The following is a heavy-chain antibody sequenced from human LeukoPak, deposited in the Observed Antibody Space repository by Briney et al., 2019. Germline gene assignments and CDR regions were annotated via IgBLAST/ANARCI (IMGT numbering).Heavy chain of an antibody. J-gene: IGHJ3*02. Sequence: PGGSLRLSCAASGFTFSSYSMNWVRQAPGKGLEWVSPISSSSSYIYYADSVKGRFTISRDNAKNSLYLQMNSLRAEDTAVYYCARDVNYIYYGDYGGVGAFDIWGQGTMVTVSS. D-gene: IGHD4-17*01. CDR3: ARDVNYIYYGDYGGVGAFDI. CDR2: ISSSSSYI. V-gene: IGHV3-21*01. CDR1: GFTFSSYS.